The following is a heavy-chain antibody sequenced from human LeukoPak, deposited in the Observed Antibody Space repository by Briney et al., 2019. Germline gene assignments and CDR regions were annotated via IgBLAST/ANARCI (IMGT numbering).Heavy chain of an antibody. Sequence: GASVKVSCKSSGYTFTSYYMHWVRQAPGQGLEWMGIINPSGGSTSYAQKFQGRVTMTRDTSTSTVYMELSSLRSEDTAVYYCARPIAAAGLFDYWGQGTLVTVSS. CDR3: ARPIAAAGLFDY. J-gene: IGHJ4*02. CDR2: INPSGGST. V-gene: IGHV1-46*01. D-gene: IGHD6-13*01. CDR1: GYTFTSYY.